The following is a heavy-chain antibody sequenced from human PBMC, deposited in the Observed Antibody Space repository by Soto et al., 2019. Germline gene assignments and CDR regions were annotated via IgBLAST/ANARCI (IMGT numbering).Heavy chain of an antibody. CDR2: VYYTGST. D-gene: IGHD2-21*02. J-gene: IGHJ5*02. Sequence: LSLTCTVSGASIKSTDYYWRWIRQDPGKGLEWIGYVYYTGSTYYNPSLMSRLTISVDTSKNQFSLKLTSVTAAETAVYYCVRTAREGAVAPHWFDRWGQGTQVTVSS. V-gene: IGHV4-30-4*01. CDR1: GASIKSTDYY. CDR3: VRTAREGAVAPHWFDR.